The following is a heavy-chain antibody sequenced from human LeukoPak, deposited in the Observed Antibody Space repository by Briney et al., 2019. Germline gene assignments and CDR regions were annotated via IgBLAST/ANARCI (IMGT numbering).Heavy chain of an antibody. Sequence: GGSLRLSCAASGFTFSSYAMHWVRQAPGKGLEWVAVISYDGSNKYYADSVKGRFTISRDNSKNTLYLQMDSLRAEDTAVYYRARDNYYDSSGYCVDWGQGTLVTVSS. J-gene: IGHJ4*02. V-gene: IGHV3-30*04. CDR1: GFTFSSYA. CDR3: ARDNYYDSSGYCVD. D-gene: IGHD3-22*01. CDR2: ISYDGSNK.